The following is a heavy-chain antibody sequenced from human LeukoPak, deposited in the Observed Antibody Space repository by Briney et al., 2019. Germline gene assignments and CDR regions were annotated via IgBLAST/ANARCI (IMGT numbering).Heavy chain of an antibody. D-gene: IGHD3-10*01. J-gene: IGHJ4*02. CDR1: GFTFSNYA. Sequence: GGSLRLSCAASGFTFSNYAMSWVRQAPGKGLEWVSTISNSGDATYYADSVKGRFTISRDNSKNTLYLQMNSLRVDDTAVYYCARGGSMVRGVLWGQGTLVTVSS. V-gene: IGHV3-23*01. CDR3: ARGGSMVRGVL. CDR2: ISNSGDAT.